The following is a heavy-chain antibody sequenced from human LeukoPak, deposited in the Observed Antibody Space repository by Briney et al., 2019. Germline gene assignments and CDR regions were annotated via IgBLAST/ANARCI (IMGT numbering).Heavy chain of an antibody. D-gene: IGHD3-16*01. CDR1: GGSISSSSYY. CDR2: IYYSGST. J-gene: IGHJ6*03. CDR3: ARGPGVWREPTARYYYYYMDV. Sequence: PSETLSLTCTVSGGSISSSSYYWGWIRQPPGKGLEWIGSIYYSGSTYYNPSLKSRVTISVDTSKNQFSLKLSSVTAADTAVYYCARGPGVWREPTARYYYYYMDVWGKGTTVTVSS. V-gene: IGHV4-39*07.